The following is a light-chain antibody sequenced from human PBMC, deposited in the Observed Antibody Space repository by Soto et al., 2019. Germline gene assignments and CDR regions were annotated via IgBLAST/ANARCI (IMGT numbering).Light chain of an antibody. CDR1: SSDVGGYNY. J-gene: IGLJ1*01. Sequence: QSALTQPRSVSGSPGQSVTISCTGTSSDVGGYNYVSWYQQHPARAPKLMIYDVTKRPSGVPDRFSGSKSGNAASLTISGLQADDEADYYCCSFAGNYIYVFGTGTKLTVL. CDR3: CSFAGNYIYV. CDR2: DVT. V-gene: IGLV2-11*01.